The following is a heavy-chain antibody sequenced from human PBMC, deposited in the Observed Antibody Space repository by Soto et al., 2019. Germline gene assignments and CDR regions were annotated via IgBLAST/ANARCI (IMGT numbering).Heavy chain of an antibody. J-gene: IGHJ5*02. CDR2: INHSGST. Sequence: SETLSLTCDVYGGSFIRYYWNWTRQPPGKGLEWLGEINHSGSTNYNPSLESRVTISLDTSKTQFSLKLTSVTAADTAVYYCARGEGRLVGTWFDPWGQGTLVTVSS. V-gene: IGHV4-34*01. CDR3: ARGEGRLVGTWFDP. D-gene: IGHD5-12*01. CDR1: GGSFIRYY.